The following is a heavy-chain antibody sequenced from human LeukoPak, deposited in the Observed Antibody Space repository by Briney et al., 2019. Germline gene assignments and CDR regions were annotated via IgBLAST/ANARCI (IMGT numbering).Heavy chain of an antibody. CDR3: ARDFYGSGSYYNWFDP. Sequence: GASVKVSCKASGYTFTSYYMHWVRQAPGQGLEWMGIINPSGGSTSYAQKFQDRVTMTRDTSTSTVYMELSSLRSEDTAVYYCARDFYGSGSYYNWFDPWGQGTLVTVSS. D-gene: IGHD3-10*01. V-gene: IGHV1-46*01. CDR2: INPSGGST. CDR1: GYTFTSYY. J-gene: IGHJ5*02.